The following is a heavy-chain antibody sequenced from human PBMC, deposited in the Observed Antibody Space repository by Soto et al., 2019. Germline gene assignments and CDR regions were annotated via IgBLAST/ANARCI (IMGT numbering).Heavy chain of an antibody. J-gene: IGHJ5*02. Sequence: QVQLVQSGAEVKKPGSSVKVSCKASGGTFSSYAISWVRQAPGQGLEWMGGIIPIFGTANYAQKFQGRVTITADXXTXTXXMELSSLRSEDTAVYYCARDGVSMILTGRYNWFDPWGQGTLVTVSS. CDR2: IIPIFGTA. V-gene: IGHV1-69*12. D-gene: IGHD3-9*01. CDR3: ARDGVSMILTGRYNWFDP. CDR1: GGTFSSYA.